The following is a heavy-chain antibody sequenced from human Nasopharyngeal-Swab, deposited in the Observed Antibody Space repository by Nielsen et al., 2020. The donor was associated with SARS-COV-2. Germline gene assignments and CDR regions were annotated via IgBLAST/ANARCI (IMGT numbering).Heavy chain of an antibody. CDR2: IYSGGSST. CDR3: AKDGGYYDFWSGYPDFGMDV. Sequence: GGSLRLSCAASGFTFSSYAMSWVRQAPGKELEWVSVIYSGGSSTYYADSVKGRFTISRDNSKNTLYLQMNSLRAEDTAVYYCAKDGGYYDFWSGYPDFGMDVWGQGTTVTVSS. V-gene: IGHV3-23*03. D-gene: IGHD3-3*01. J-gene: IGHJ6*02. CDR1: GFTFSSYA.